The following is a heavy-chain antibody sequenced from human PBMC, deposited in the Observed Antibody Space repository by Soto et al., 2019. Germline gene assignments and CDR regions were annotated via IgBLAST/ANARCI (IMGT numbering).Heavy chain of an antibody. V-gene: IGHV4-59*01. CDR1: GGSISSYY. CDR2: IYYSGST. CDR3: ARANGDYGYYYYYYMDV. Sequence: SETLSLTCTVSGGSISSYYWSWIRQPPGKGLEWIGYIYYSGSTNYNPSLKSRVTISVDTSKNQFSLKLSSVTAADTAVYYCARANGDYGYYYYYYMDVWGKGTTVTVSS. D-gene: IGHD4-17*01. J-gene: IGHJ6*03.